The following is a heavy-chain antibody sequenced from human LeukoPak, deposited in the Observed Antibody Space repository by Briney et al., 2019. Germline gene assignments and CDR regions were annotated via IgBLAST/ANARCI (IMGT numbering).Heavy chain of an antibody. CDR1: GGSISSYY. D-gene: IGHD6-13*01. J-gene: IGHJ4*02. Sequence: SETLSLTCTVSGGSISSYYLSWIRLPRGKGLEWIGYIYDSGSTNYNPSLKSRVTISLDTSKNQFSLKLGSVTAADTAVYHCARIAAAGIEYWGQGTLVTVSS. CDR3: ARIAAAGIEY. CDR2: IYDSGST. V-gene: IGHV4-59*01.